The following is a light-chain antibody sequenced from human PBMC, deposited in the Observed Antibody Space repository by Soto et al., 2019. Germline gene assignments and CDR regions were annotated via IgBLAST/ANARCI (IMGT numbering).Light chain of an antibody. J-gene: IGKJ3*01. CDR3: QQYNNWPPET. V-gene: IGKV3-15*01. CDR1: QRVXXX. Sequence: QRVXXXFXXYXQKXXKXXRXXXXGASNRGPGILARFSGSGSGREFTLTISSLKSEDFAVYYCQQYNNWPPETFGPGTKVDIK. CDR2: GAS.